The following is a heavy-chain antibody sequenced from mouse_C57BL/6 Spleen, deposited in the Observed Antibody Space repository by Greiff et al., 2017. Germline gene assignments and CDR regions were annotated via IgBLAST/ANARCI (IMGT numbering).Heavy chain of an antibody. Sequence: QVQLQQPGAELVKPGASVKMSCKASGYTFTSYWITWVKQRPGQGLEWIGDIYPGSGSTNYNEKFKSKATLTVDTSSSTAYMQLSSLTSEDSAVXYCARSQFITTVVAPFDYWGQGTTLTVSS. CDR2: IYPGSGST. D-gene: IGHD1-1*01. CDR1: GYTFTSYW. V-gene: IGHV1-55*01. CDR3: ARSQFITTVVAPFDY. J-gene: IGHJ2*01.